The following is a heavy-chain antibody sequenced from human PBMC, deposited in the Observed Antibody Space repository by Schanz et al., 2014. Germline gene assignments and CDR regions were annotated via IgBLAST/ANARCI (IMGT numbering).Heavy chain of an antibody. V-gene: IGHV4-39*01. CDR2: IFYTGYT. D-gene: IGHD6-13*01. CDR1: GGSISSSSYY. Sequence: QLQLQESGPGLVKPSETLSLTCTVSGGSISSSSYYWGWIRQPPGKGLEWIGHIFYTGYTYNNPSLGSRVTMSVDTSKNQFSLKLAFVTAADTAVYYCARARSWPDYWGQGTLVTVSS. CDR3: ARARSWPDY. J-gene: IGHJ4*02.